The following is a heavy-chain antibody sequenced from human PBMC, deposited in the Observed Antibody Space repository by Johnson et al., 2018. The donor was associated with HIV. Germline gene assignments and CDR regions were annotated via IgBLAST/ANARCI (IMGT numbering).Heavy chain of an antibody. J-gene: IGHJ3*02. CDR2: INWNGGST. CDR1: GFIFDEYD. V-gene: IGHV3-20*04. Sequence: EQLVESGGGVARPGGSLRLSCEASGFIFDEYDMSWVRQAPGKGLEWVSGINWNGGSTGYADSVKGRFSISRDNAKNSLYLQMASLRAEDTALYYCARDRRPNYYGSDPNAFDIWGQGTMVTVSS. D-gene: IGHD3-10*01. CDR3: ARDRRPNYYGSDPNAFDI.